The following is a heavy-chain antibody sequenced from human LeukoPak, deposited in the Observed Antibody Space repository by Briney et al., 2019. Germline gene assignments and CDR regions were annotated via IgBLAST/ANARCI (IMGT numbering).Heavy chain of an antibody. Sequence: GGSLRLSCAASGFTFSSYWMSWVRQAPGKGLEWVANIKQDGSEKYYVDSVKGRFTISRDNAKNSLYLQMNSLRAEDTAVYYCARGPTVTSTLNSQFDYWGQGTLVTVSS. CDR2: IKQDGSEK. D-gene: IGHD4-11*01. J-gene: IGHJ4*02. CDR1: GFTFSSYW. CDR3: ARGPTVTSTLNSQFDY. V-gene: IGHV3-7*01.